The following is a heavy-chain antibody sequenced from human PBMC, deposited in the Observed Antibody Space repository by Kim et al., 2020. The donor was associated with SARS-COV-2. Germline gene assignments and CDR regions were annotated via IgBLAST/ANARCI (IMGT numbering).Heavy chain of an antibody. CDR3: ARGGEHIVVVMPTNWFDP. J-gene: IGHJ5*02. V-gene: IGHV4-34*01. CDR2: INHSGVT. CDR1: GGSLRGYY. D-gene: IGHD2-21*01. Sequence: SETLSLTCAVSGGSLRGYYWSWIRQPPGKGLEWIGEINHSGVTDYSPSLKNRLTLSLDTSRNQFSLNLGSVTAADTAVYYCARGGEHIVVVMPTNWFDPWGQGTLVTVSS.